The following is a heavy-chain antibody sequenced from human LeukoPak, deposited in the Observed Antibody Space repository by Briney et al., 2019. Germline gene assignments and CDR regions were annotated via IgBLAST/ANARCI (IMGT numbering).Heavy chain of an antibody. V-gene: IGHV1-2*02. Sequence: ASVTVSCKASGYTFTVYYMHWVRQAPGQGLERMGWINPNSGGTNYAQKFQGRVTMTRVTSISTAYMELSRLRSDDTAVYYCARVIAGDIVVVPAAMGLDYWGQGTLVTVSS. J-gene: IGHJ4*02. D-gene: IGHD2-2*01. CDR1: GYTFTVYY. CDR3: ARVIAGDIVVVPAAMGLDY. CDR2: INPNSGGT.